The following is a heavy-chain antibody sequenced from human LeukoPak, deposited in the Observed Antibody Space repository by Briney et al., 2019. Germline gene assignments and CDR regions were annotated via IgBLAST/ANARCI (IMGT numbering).Heavy chain of an antibody. D-gene: IGHD4-17*01. CDR3: ARHPDHYGDYGELYLDY. Sequence: KPSETLSLTCTVSGGSISSSSYYWGWIRQPPGKGLEWIGSIYYSGSTYYNPSLKSRITISVDTSKNQFSLKLSSVTAADTAVYYCARHPDHYGDYGELYLDYWGQGTLVTVSS. CDR2: IYYSGST. J-gene: IGHJ4*02. V-gene: IGHV4-39*01. CDR1: GGSISSSSYY.